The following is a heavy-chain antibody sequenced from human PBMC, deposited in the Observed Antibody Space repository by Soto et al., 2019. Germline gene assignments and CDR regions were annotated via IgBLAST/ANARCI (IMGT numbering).Heavy chain of an antibody. Sequence: SETLSLTCTVSGGSMTSYYWSWIRQPPGKGLEWIGEINHSGSTNYNPSLKSRVTISVDTSKNQFSLKLSSVTAADTAVYYCARPTRQWLGLRYYYGMDVWGQGTTVTVSS. CDR2: INHSGST. CDR1: GGSMTSYY. J-gene: IGHJ6*02. CDR3: ARPTRQWLGLRYYYGMDV. D-gene: IGHD6-19*01. V-gene: IGHV4-34*01.